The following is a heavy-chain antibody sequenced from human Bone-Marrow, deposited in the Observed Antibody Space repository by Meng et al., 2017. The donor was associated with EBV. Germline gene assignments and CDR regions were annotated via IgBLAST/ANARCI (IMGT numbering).Heavy chain of an antibody. J-gene: IGHJ5*02. CDR3: ARDCSSTSCFDFDP. CDR2: INPNSGGT. Sequence: QVQLVQSGAEVKKPXASVKVSCKASGYTFTGYYMHWVRQAPGQGLEWMGRINPNSGGTNYAQKFQGRVTMTRDTSISTAYMELSRLRSDDTAVYYCARDCSSTSCFDFDPWGQGTLVNVSS. CDR1: GYTFTGYY. D-gene: IGHD2-2*01. V-gene: IGHV1-2*06.